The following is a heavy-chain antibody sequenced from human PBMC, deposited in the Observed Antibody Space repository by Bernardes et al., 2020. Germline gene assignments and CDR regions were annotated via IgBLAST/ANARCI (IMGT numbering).Heavy chain of an antibody. J-gene: IGHJ4*02. D-gene: IGHD3-10*01. CDR3: ARGSFDYGSGSYYRSLDY. V-gene: IGHV1-69*13. CDR2: IIPIFGTA. Sequence: SVKVSCKASGGTFSSYAISWVRQAPGQGLEWMGGIIPIFGTANYAQKFQGRVTITADESTSTAYMELSSLRSEDTAVYYCARGSFDYGSGSYYRSLDYWGQGTLVTVSS. CDR1: GGTFSSYA.